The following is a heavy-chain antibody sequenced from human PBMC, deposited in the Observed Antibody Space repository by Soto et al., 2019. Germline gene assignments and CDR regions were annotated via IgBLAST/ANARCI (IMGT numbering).Heavy chain of an antibody. CDR1: GGTFSSYA. V-gene: IGHV1-69*06. CDR2: IIPIFGTA. CDR3: ARVGSSSWWEPNYYYGMDV. D-gene: IGHD6-13*01. Sequence: QVQLVQSGAEVKKPGSSVKVSCKASGGTFSSYAISWVRQAPGQGLEWMGGIIPIFGTANYAQKFQGRVTITADKSTSTAYMELSSLRSEDTAVYYCARVGSSSWWEPNYYYGMDVWGQGTTVTVSS. J-gene: IGHJ6*02.